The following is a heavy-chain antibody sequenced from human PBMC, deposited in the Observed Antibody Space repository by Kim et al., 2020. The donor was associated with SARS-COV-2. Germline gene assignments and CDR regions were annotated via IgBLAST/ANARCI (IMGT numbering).Heavy chain of an antibody. D-gene: IGHD3-10*01. CDR3: VKSTLLRGVTLAGNAFDV. CDR2: MTASGDAT. CDR1: GFSFDTYA. V-gene: IGHV3-23*01. J-gene: IGHJ3*01. Sequence: GGSLRLSCAASGFSFDTYAMTWVRQAPGKGPEWVATMTASGDATDYSDSVRGRFVISRDNARKMFFLQMNSLRADDTATYHCVKSTLLRGVTLAGNAFDVWGPGSLVSVSS.